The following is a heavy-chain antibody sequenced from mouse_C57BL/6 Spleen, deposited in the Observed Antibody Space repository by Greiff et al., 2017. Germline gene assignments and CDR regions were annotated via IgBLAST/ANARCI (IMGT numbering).Heavy chain of an antibody. CDR3: ARPDYVYDYSLAY. CDR1: GYTFPGYW. Sequence: QVQLQQSGAELVRPGSSVKLSCKASGYTFPGYWMHWVKQRPIQGLEWIGYIDPSDGATHYPHKFKVKATLTGDTSSNTAYMQLSSLTSEDAAVYYCARPDYVYDYSLAYWGQGTTLTVSS. V-gene: IGHV1-52*01. D-gene: IGHD2-2*01. CDR2: IDPSDGAT. J-gene: IGHJ2*01.